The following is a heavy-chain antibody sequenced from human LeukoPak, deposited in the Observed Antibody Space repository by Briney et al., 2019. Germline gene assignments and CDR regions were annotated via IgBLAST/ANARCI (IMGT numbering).Heavy chain of an antibody. CDR3: ASCFFWEYGSDSVGAFDI. J-gene: IGHJ3*02. D-gene: IGHD4-23*01. CDR2: IHSSGRT. Sequence: PSETPSLTCTVSGASVGSGDYFWGWIRQPPGKELEWIGNIHSSGRTSYNPSLGSRVTISVDTSKKQFSLKLDSVTAADTAVYYCASCFFWEYGSDSVGAFDIWGQGTLVTVSS. V-gene: IGHV4-39*01. CDR1: GASVGSGDYF.